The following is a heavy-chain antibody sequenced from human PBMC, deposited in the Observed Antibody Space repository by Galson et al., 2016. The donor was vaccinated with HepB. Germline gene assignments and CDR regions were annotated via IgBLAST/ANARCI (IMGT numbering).Heavy chain of an antibody. J-gene: IGHJ4*02. CDR1: GDSFATYW. CDR3: ARPSTGYYPAFDR. D-gene: IGHD3-9*01. Sequence: QSGAEVKKPGESLKISCKGSGDSFATYWVAWVRQMPGKGLEYMGIIYPDNSETRYSPSFQGQVTISADESVNTAYLQWRRLKASDTAMYYCARPSTGYYPAFDRWGQGTLVTVSS. V-gene: IGHV5-51*01. CDR2: IYPDNSET.